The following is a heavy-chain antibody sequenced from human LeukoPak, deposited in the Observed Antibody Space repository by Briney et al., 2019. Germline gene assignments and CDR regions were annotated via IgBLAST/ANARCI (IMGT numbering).Heavy chain of an antibody. J-gene: IGHJ5*02. V-gene: IGHV4-39*07. CDR3: ASLTTVTTRPFGWFDP. Sequence: SETLSLTCTVSGGSISSSSHYWGWIRQPPGKGLEWIGSIYYSGSTYYNPSLKSRVTISVDTSKNQFSLKLSSVTAADTAVYYCASLTTVTTRPFGWFDPWGQGTLVTVSS. CDR1: GGSISSSSHY. D-gene: IGHD4-17*01. CDR2: IYYSGST.